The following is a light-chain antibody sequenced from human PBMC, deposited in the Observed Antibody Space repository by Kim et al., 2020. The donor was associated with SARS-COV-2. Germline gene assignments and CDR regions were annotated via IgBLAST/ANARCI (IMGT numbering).Light chain of an antibody. V-gene: IGLV3-21*04. J-gene: IGLJ3*02. CDR1: NIGSKS. CDR2: YDS. CDR3: QVWDSSSDHWV. Sequence: SYELTQPPSVPVAPGKTARITCGGNNIGSKSVHWYQQKPRQAPVLVIYYDSDRPSGIPERFSGSNSGNTATLTISRVEAGDEADYYCQVWDSSSDHWVFGGGTKVTVL.